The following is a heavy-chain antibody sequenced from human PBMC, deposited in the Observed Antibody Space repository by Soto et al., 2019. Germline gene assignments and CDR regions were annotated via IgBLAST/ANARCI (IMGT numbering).Heavy chain of an antibody. J-gene: IGHJ3*02. CDR1: GFTFSDYY. V-gene: IGHV3-11*01. D-gene: IGHD2-15*01. CDR3: AREQLLLEDWNAFDI. CDR2: ISSSGSTI. Sequence: GGSLRLSCAASGFTFSDYYMSWIRQAPGKGLEWVSYISSSGSTIYYADSVKGRFTISRDNAKNSLYLQMNSLRAEDTAVYYCAREQLLLEDWNAFDIWGQGTMVTVSS.